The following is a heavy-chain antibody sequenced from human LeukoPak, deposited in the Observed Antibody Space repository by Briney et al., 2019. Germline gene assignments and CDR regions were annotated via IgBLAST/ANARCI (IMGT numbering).Heavy chain of an antibody. D-gene: IGHD6-13*01. CDR2: ISGDGGST. V-gene: IGHV3-43*02. J-gene: IGHJ5*02. Sequence: GGSLRLSCAASGFTFDVSAMHWVRQAPGKGLEWVSLISGDGGSTYYADSLKGRFTISRDNSKNSLYLQMNSLRTEDTALYYCAKDGEGPSSSSPKLGNWFDPWGQGTLVTVSS. CDR1: GFTFDVSA. CDR3: AKDGEGPSSSSPKLGNWFDP.